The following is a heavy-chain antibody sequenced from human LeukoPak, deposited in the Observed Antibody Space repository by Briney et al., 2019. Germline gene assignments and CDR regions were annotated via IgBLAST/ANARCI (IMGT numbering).Heavy chain of an antibody. CDR3: ARRATMVRGAMYYFDY. Sequence: GGSLRLSCAASGFTFSSYWMSWVRQAPGKGLEWVANIKQDGSKKYYVDSVKGRFTISRDNAKNSLYLQMNSLRAEDTAVYYCARRATMVRGAMYYFDYWGQGTLVTVSS. CDR1: GFTFSSYW. V-gene: IGHV3-7*01. CDR2: IKQDGSKK. D-gene: IGHD3-10*01. J-gene: IGHJ4*02.